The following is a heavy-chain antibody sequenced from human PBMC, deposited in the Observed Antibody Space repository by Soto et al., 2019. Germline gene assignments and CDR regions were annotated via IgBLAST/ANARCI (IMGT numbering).Heavy chain of an antibody. CDR1: GYTFTSYG. CDR2: ISAYNGNT. V-gene: IGHV1-18*01. J-gene: IGHJ4*02. D-gene: IGHD5-12*01. Sequence: ASVKVSCKASGYTFTSYGISWVRQAPGQGLEWMGWISAYNGNTNYAQKLQGRVTMTTDTSTSTAYMELRSLRSDDTAVYCCARGTVNPEYSGYDNFDYWGQGTLVTVSS. CDR3: ARGTVNPEYSGYDNFDY.